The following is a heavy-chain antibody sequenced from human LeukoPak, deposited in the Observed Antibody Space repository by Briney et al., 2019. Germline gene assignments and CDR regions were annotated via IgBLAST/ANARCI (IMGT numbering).Heavy chain of an antibody. J-gene: IGHJ4*02. CDR2: IYYSGST. CDR1: GGSISSGSCY. D-gene: IGHD6-6*01. V-gene: IGHV4-39*01. CDR3: VRHSSEGSDY. Sequence: SSETLSLTCIVSGGSISSGSCYWAWIRQPPGKGLEWIGSIYYSGSTYYNPSLKSRVIISVDMAKNQFSLRLTSVTAADTAVYYCVRHSSEGSDYWGQGTLVTVSS.